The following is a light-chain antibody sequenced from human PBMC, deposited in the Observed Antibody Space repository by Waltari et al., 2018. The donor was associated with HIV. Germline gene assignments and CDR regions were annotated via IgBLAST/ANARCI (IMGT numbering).Light chain of an antibody. CDR1: ISDLRIYTS. J-gene: IGLJ3*02. CDR3: ASYISSSSPE. CDR2: DVS. Sequence: QSALTQPATVSRSPGHSLQISCTGTISDLRIYTSVAWYQHHPVTAPNVIIYDVSNRPSGVSSRFSGSISANTASLTISGLQAEDEAVYFCASYISSSSPEFGGGTKVTVL. V-gene: IGLV2-14*03.